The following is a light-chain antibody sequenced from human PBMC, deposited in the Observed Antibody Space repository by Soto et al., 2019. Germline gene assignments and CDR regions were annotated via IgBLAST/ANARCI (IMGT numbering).Light chain of an antibody. Sequence: QSVLTQPRSVSGSPGQSVTISCTGTSIDVGGYNYVSWYQHHPGKAPKLMIYDVDKRPSGVPGRFSGSKSGNTASLTISGLQAEDEADYYCCSYAGSYPFVFXTGTKVTVL. V-gene: IGLV2-11*01. CDR1: SIDVGGYNY. J-gene: IGLJ1*01. CDR2: DVD. CDR3: CSYAGSYPFV.